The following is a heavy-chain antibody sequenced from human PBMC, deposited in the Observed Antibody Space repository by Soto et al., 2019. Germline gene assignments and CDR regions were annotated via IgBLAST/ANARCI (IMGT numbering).Heavy chain of an antibody. Sequence: GGSLRLSCAASGFTFSSYSMNWVRQAPGKGLEWVSYISSSSSTIYYADSVKGRFTISRDNAKNSLYLQMNSLRDEDTAVYYCASLPREYYDILTGWYGMDVWGQGTTVTVSS. V-gene: IGHV3-48*02. J-gene: IGHJ6*02. CDR3: ASLPREYYDILTGWYGMDV. D-gene: IGHD3-9*01. CDR2: ISSSSSTI. CDR1: GFTFSSYS.